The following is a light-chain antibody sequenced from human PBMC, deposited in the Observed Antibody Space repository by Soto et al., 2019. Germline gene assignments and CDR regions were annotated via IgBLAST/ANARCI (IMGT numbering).Light chain of an antibody. Sequence: QSVLTQPPSASGTPGQRVTISCSGSSSNIGSNYVYWYQQLPGTAPQLLIYRNNQRPSGVPDRFSGSKSGTSASLAISGLRSEDEADYYCAAWDDSLSGHVVFGGGTKVTV. CDR2: RNN. J-gene: IGLJ2*01. CDR3: AAWDDSLSGHVV. V-gene: IGLV1-47*01. CDR1: SSNIGSNY.